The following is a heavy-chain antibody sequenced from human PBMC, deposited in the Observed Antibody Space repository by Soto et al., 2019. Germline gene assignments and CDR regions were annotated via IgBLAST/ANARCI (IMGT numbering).Heavy chain of an antibody. D-gene: IGHD2-2*01. CDR3: AGLAAASIYYYGRDV. CDR2: INPSGGST. CDR1: GYTFTSYY. J-gene: IGHJ6*02. V-gene: IGHV1-46*01. Sequence: SSVKVSCKASGYTFTSYYMHWVRQAPGQGLEWMGIINPSGGSTSYAQKFQGRVTMTRDTSTSTVCMELSSLRSEDTAVYYCAGLAAASIYYYGRDVSSQWTTGTVSS.